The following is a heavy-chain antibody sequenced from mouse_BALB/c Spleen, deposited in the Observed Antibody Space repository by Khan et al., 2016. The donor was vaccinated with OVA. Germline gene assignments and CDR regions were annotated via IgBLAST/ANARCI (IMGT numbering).Heavy chain of an antibody. J-gene: IGHJ4*01. CDR2: INPYNDGT. CDR1: GYTFTSYV. Sequence: VQLKASGPELVKPGASVQMSCKASGYTFTSYVMHWVKQKPGQGLEWIGYINPYNDGTKYNEKFKGKATLTSDKSSSTSYMELSSLTSEDSAVYYCARSTYYGNPYAMDYWGQGTSVTVSS. V-gene: IGHV1S136*01. CDR3: ARSTYYGNPYAMDY. D-gene: IGHD2-10*01.